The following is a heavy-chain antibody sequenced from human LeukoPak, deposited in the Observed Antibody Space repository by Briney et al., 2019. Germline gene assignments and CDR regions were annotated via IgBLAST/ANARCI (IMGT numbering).Heavy chain of an antibody. D-gene: IGHD3-3*01. V-gene: IGHV5-51*01. Sequence: GESLKISCKGSGYSFTSYWIGWVRQMPGKGLEWMGIIYPGDSDTRYSPSFQGQVTISADKSISTAYLQWSSLKASDTAMYYCARQSNTYYDFWSASYYYYMDVWGKGTTVTVSS. CDR2: IYPGDSDT. J-gene: IGHJ6*03. CDR3: ARQSNTYYDFWSASYYYYMDV. CDR1: GYSFTSYW.